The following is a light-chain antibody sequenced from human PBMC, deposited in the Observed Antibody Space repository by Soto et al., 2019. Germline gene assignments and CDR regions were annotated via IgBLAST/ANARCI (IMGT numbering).Light chain of an antibody. V-gene: IGLV2-14*01. CDR2: DVS. CDR1: SSDVGASNY. CDR3: SSFTTSTTLV. J-gene: IGLJ1*01. Sequence: QPVLTQPASVSGSPGQSITVSCTGTSSDVGASNYVSWYQQHPAKAPKLMIYDVSNRPSGISNRFSGSKSGNTASLTISGLQAEDEADYYCSSFTTSTTLVFGTGTKLTV.